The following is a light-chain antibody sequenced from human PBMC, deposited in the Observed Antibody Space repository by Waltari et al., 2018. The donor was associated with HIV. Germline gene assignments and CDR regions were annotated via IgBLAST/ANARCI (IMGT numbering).Light chain of an antibody. Sequence: QSALTQPRSVSVSPGQSVTISCPGPSTGACGYHFVPWYQHHPGNAPKLMIFDVNKRPSGVPDRFSGSKSGNTASLTISGLQAEDEADYYCCSFAGTYTYVFGTGTKVIVL. V-gene: IGLV2-11*01. CDR3: CSFAGTYTYV. CDR2: DVN. CDR1: STGACGYHF. J-gene: IGLJ1*01.